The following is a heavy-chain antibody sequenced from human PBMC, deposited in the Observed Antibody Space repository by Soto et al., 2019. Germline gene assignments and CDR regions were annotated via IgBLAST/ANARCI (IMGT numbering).Heavy chain of an antibody. Sequence: KVSCKASGGTFSXYAISWVRQAPGQGLEWMGGIIPIFGTANYAQKFQGRVTITADESTSTAYMELSSLRSEDTAVYYCARDSHYGSGSYNIWFDPWGQGTLVTVS. CDR2: IIPIFGTA. CDR1: GGTFSXYA. V-gene: IGHV1-69*01. D-gene: IGHD3-10*01. CDR3: ARDSHYGSGSYNIWFDP. J-gene: IGHJ5*02.